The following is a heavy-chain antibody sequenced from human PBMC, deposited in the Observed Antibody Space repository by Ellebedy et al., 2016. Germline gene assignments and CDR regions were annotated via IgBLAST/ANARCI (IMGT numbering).Heavy chain of an antibody. D-gene: IGHD2-8*01. Sequence: SGPTLVXPTQTLTLTCACSGFSLMTGGVAVGWFRQPPGKALECLAFIFWTDDKHIRPSLTDRLTITKVTSRNRVVLTMTDMAPEDTATYFCAHGDLSYDALTRSYFTPFDSWGPGLVVTVSS. CDR2: IFWTDDK. CDR3: AHGDLSYDALTRSYFTPFDS. J-gene: IGHJ4*02. V-gene: IGHV2-5*01. CDR1: GFSLMTGGVA.